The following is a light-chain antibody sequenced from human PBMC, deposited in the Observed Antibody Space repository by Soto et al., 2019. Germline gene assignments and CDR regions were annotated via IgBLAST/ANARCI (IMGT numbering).Light chain of an antibody. CDR1: SSDVGGYKY. CDR3: SSYTSSSTLRV. V-gene: IGLV2-14*01. Sequence: QSALTQPASVSGSPGQSITISCTGTSSDVGGYKYVSWYQQHPGKAPKLMIYDVSNRPSGVSNRFSGSKSGNTASLTISGLQTVDEADYYCSSYTSSSTLRVFGGGTKVTVL. J-gene: IGLJ3*02. CDR2: DVS.